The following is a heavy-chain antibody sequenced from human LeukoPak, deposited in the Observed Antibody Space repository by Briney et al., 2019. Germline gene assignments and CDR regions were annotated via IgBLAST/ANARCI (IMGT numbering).Heavy chain of an antibody. CDR1: GLTFSSYA. J-gene: IGHJ4*02. CDR3: AKGGGRSSIYKFDY. CDR2: ISDSGGST. Sequence: GGSLRLSCAASGLTFSSYAMSWVRQAPGKGLEWVSGISDSGGSTYYADSVKGRFTISRDNSKNTLYLHMNSLRAEDTAVYYCAKGGGRSSIYKFDYWGQGTLVTVSS. V-gene: IGHV3-23*01. D-gene: IGHD1-26*01.